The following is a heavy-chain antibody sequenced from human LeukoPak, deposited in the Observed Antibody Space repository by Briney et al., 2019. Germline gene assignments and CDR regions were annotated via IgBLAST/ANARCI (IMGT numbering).Heavy chain of an antibody. D-gene: IGHD4/OR15-4a*01. V-gene: IGHV3-48*03. CDR3: ARDSLHDYGGTGYGYYFDY. Sequence: GGSLRLSCAASGFSFSNYEMIWVRQAPGKEPEWVSYISSSGGLTYYADSVKGRFTVSRDNAKDSLFLHMNSLRVEDTAIYYCARDSLHDYGGTGYGYYFDYWGQGTLVTVSS. J-gene: IGHJ4*02. CDR2: ISSSGGLT. CDR1: GFSFSNYE.